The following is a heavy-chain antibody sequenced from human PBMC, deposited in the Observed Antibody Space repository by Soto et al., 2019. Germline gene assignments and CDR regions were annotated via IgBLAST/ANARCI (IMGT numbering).Heavy chain of an antibody. CDR2: IKSKTDGGTT. J-gene: IGHJ4*02. V-gene: IGHV3-15*07. D-gene: IGHD6-19*01. Sequence: EVQLVESGGGLVKPGGSLRLSCAASGFTFSNVWMNWVRQAPGKGLEWVGRIKSKTDGGTTDYAAPVKGRVTISRDDSKNTLYLQINSLKTDDTAVYYCTPLALKYSSGWYEFSDWGQGTLVTVSS. CDR1: GFTFSNVW. CDR3: TPLALKYSSGWYEFSD.